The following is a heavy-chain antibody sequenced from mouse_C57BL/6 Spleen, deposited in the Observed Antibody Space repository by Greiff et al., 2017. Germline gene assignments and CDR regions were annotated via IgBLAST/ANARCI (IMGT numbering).Heavy chain of an antibody. CDR2: INPSNGGT. D-gene: IGHD3-2*02. J-gene: IGHJ2*01. V-gene: IGHV1-53*01. Sequence: QVQLQQPGTELVKPGASVKLSCKASGYTFTSYWMHWVKQRPGQGLEWIGNINPSNGGTNYNEQFKSKATLTVDKASSTAYMQLSSLTSADSAVYYCARKSRDSSGYGYWGQGTTLTVSS. CDR1: GYTFTSYW. CDR3: ARKSRDSSGYGY.